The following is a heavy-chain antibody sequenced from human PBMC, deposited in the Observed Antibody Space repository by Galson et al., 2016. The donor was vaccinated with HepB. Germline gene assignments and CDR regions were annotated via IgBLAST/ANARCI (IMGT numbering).Heavy chain of an antibody. J-gene: IGHJ3*02. D-gene: IGHD5-18*01. Sequence: SVKVSCKASGGTLSIYGITWVRQAPGQGLEWMGGMIPVFGVTNYAQKFQGRVTITADESTSTAYMVLSSLRSEDTAMYYCARAPPVLDRAMLITGGTDAFDIWGQGTMVTVSS. V-gene: IGHV1-69*13. CDR2: MIPVFGVT. CDR1: GGTLSIYG. CDR3: ARAPPVLDRAMLITGGTDAFDI.